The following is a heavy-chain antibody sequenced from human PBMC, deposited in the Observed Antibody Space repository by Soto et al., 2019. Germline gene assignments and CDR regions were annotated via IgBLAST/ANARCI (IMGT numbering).Heavy chain of an antibody. CDR3: ASDSGYSYGGNWFDP. J-gene: IGHJ5*02. CDR1: GYTFTSYA. CDR2: INAGNGNT. V-gene: IGHV1-3*01. D-gene: IGHD5-18*01. Sequence: ASVKVSCKASGYTFTSYAMHWVRQAPGQRLEWMGWINAGNGNTKYSQKFQGRVTITRDTSASTAYMELSSLRSEDTAVYYCASDSGYSYGGNWFDPWGQGTLVTVSS.